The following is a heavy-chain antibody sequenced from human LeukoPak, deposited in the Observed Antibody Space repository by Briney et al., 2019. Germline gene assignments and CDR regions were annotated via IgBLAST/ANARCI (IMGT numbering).Heavy chain of an antibody. J-gene: IGHJ6*03. CDR2: INRDGSST. V-gene: IGHV3-74*01. CDR1: GFTFSSYW. D-gene: IGHD3-10*01. CDR3: ASGDYYYYYMDV. Sequence: GESLKISCAASGFTFSSYWMHWVRQAPGKGLVWVSRINRDGSSTSYADSVKGRFTISRDNAKNTLYLQMNSLRAEDTAVYYCASGDYYYYYMDVWGKGTTVTVSS.